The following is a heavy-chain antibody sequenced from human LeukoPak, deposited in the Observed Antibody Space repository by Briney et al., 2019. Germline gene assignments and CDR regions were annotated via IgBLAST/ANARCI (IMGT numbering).Heavy chain of an antibody. D-gene: IGHD2-21*02. Sequence: GGSLRLSCAASGFTFSLYGIHWVRQAPGKGLEWVAFIQNDGSNKYYADSVKGRFTISRDNSKNTLYLQMNSLRPDDTATYYCAKDRIVLVTATFDYWGQGTLVTVSS. CDR2: IQNDGSNK. V-gene: IGHV3-30*02. J-gene: IGHJ4*02. CDR3: AKDRIVLVTATFDY. CDR1: GFTFSLYG.